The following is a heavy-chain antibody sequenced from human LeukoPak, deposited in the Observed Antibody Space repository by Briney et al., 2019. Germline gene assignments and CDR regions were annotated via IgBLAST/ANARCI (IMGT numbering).Heavy chain of an antibody. Sequence: ASVKVSCKVSGYTLTELSMHWVRRAPGKGLEWMGGFDPEDGETIYAQKFQGRVTMTEDTSTDTAYMELSSLRSEDTAVYYCATDGRSSGYYSPAYWGQGTLVTVSS. CDR1: GYTLTELS. D-gene: IGHD3-22*01. J-gene: IGHJ4*02. CDR2: FDPEDGET. V-gene: IGHV1-24*01. CDR3: ATDGRSSGYYSPAY.